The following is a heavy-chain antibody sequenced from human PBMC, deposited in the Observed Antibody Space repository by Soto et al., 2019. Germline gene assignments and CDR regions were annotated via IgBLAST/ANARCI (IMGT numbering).Heavy chain of an antibody. CDR1: GGSFSGYY. J-gene: IGHJ3*02. Sequence: SETLSLTCAVYGGSFSGYYWSWIRQPPGKGLEWIGEINHSGSTNYNPSLKSRVTISVDTSKNQFSLKLSSVTAADTAVYYCARCGLETKPGAFDIWGQGTMVTGSS. V-gene: IGHV4-34*01. CDR3: ARCGLETKPGAFDI. D-gene: IGHD6-25*01. CDR2: INHSGST.